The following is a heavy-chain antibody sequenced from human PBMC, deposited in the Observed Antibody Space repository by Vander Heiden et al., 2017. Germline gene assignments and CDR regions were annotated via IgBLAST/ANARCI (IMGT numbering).Heavy chain of an antibody. CDR2: ISSSSSSI. D-gene: IGHD6-13*01. V-gene: IGHV3-48*02. CDR3: TRSRWRYSSSWLYFDY. J-gene: IGHJ4*02. CDR1: GFTFSTCG. Sequence: EVQLVAAGGGLVQPGGSLRLSCAASGFTFSTCGMNWVRQDPGKGLEWISYISSSSSSIYYADSVKGRFTISRDNDKNSLFLQMNSLRDEDTAMYYCTRSRWRYSSSWLYFDYWGQGTLVTVSS.